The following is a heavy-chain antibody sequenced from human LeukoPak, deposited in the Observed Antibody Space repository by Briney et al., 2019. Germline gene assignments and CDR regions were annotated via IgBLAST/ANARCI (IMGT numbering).Heavy chain of an antibody. CDR2: ISFSGGTT. Sequence: GGSLRLSCAASGFTFSSYAMSWVRQAPGKGLEWVSGISFSGGTTYYADSVKGRFTVSRDNSKNTLYLQINSLRAEDTAVYYCARDPRGPTGYDSTGRDTFDYWGQGTLVTVSS. J-gene: IGHJ4*02. V-gene: IGHV3-23*01. CDR3: ARDPRGPTGYDSTGRDTFDY. CDR1: GFTFSSYA. D-gene: IGHD3-22*01.